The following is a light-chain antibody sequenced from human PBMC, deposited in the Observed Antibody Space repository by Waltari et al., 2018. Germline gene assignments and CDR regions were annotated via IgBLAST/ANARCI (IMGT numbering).Light chain of an antibody. CDR3: ISFTSSVTYV. J-gene: IGLJ1*01. Sequence: QSALTQPASVSGSPGQSITISCTGTSSDLGAYKYVSWYQRHPGKAPKLIIYEVSNRPSGVSNRFSGSKSGNTASLSISGLQAEDEADYYCISFTSSVTYVFGTGTRVTVV. CDR2: EVS. CDR1: SSDLGAYKY. V-gene: IGLV2-14*01.